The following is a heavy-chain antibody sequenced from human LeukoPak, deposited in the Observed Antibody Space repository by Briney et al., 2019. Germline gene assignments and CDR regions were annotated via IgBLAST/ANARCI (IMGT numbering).Heavy chain of an antibody. CDR3: ARDWGYYYGSGSYYPYYYYGMDV. J-gene: IGHJ6*02. V-gene: IGHV4-59*01. D-gene: IGHD3-10*01. Sequence: PSETLSLTCTVSSGSISSYYWSWIRQPPGKGLEWIGYIYYSGSTNYNPSLKSRVTISVDTSKNQFSLKLSSVTAADTAVYYCARDWGYYYGSGSYYPYYYYGMDVWGQGTTVTVSS. CDR1: SGSISSYY. CDR2: IYYSGST.